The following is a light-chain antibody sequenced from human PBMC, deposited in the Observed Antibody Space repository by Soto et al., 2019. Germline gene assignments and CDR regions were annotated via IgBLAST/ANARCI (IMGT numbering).Light chain of an antibody. Sequence: EIVLTQSPGTLSVSPGERATLSCRASQSISSSYLAWYQQKPGQAPSLLIYGASSRATGIPDRFSGSGSGTDFTLTISRLEPEDSAIYYCQQYVGWTFGQGTKVEIK. CDR2: GAS. CDR3: QQYVGWT. V-gene: IGKV3-20*01. J-gene: IGKJ1*01. CDR1: QSISSSY.